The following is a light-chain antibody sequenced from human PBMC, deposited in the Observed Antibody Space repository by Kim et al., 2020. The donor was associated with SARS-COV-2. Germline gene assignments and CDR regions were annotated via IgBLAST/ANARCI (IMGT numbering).Light chain of an antibody. CDR2: SDD. Sequence: GQRVTISCSGGHSNSGTNPVNWYQHLPQTAPKLLIFSDDERPSGVPDRFSGSRSGTSASLAVSGLQLADEADYYCATWDDSLIGWVFGGGTQLTVL. J-gene: IGLJ3*02. V-gene: IGLV1-44*01. CDR1: HSNSGTNP. CDR3: ATWDDSLIGWV.